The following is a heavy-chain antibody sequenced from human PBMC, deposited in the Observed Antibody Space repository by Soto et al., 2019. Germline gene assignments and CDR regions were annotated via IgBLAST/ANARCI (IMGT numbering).Heavy chain of an antibody. J-gene: IGHJ6*02. V-gene: IGHV1-69*02. CDR3: ARGNVLLWFGESLYGMDV. Sequence: QVQLVQSGAEVKKPGSSVKVSCKASGGTFSSYTISWVRQAPGQGLEWMGRIIPILGIANYAQKFQGRVTITADKSTSTAYMELSSLRSEDTAVYYCARGNVLLWFGESLYGMDVWGQGTTVTVSS. D-gene: IGHD3-10*01. CDR1: GGTFSSYT. CDR2: IIPILGIA.